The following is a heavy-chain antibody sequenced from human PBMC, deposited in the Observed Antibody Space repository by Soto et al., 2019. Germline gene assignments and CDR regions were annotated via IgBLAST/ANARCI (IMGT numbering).Heavy chain of an antibody. V-gene: IGHV4-39*01. CDR2: IYYSGST. J-gene: IGHJ3*02. CDR3: AAGHTFEGNDGPQREDAFDI. Sequence: SETLSLTCTVSGGSISSSSYYWGWIRQPPGKGLEWIGSIYYSGSTYYNPSLKSRVTISVDTSKNQFSLKLSSVTAADTAVYYCAAGHTFEGNDGPQREDAFDIWGQGTMVTVSS. D-gene: IGHD1-1*01. CDR1: GGSISSSSYY.